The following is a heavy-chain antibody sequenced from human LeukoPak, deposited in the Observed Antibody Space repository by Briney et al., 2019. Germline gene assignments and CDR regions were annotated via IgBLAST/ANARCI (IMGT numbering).Heavy chain of an antibody. D-gene: IGHD5-18*01. J-gene: IGHJ4*02. V-gene: IGHV4-39*01. CDR1: GGSISGSSAY. CDR3: VSPRGFSYGYFDY. Sequence: PSETLSLTCTVSGGSISGSSAYWGWIRQPPGKGLEWIGSIYYSKNSYYNPSLKSRVTISADTSKNQFSLTLGSVSATDTAVYYCVSPRGFSYGYFDYWGQGTLVTASS. CDR2: IYYSKNS.